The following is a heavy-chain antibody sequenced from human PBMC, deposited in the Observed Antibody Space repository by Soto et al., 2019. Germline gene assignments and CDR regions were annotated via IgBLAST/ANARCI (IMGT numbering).Heavy chain of an antibody. CDR2: INLNSGGT. Sequence: ASVKVSCKASGYSFTGYFTQWVRQAPGQGLEWMGWINLNSGGTNYAQKFQGRVTMTRDTSISTAYMELSSLRSEDTAVYYCARKIGYSYDYGMDVWGQGTTVTVSS. D-gene: IGHD5-18*01. J-gene: IGHJ6*02. V-gene: IGHV1-2*02. CDR1: GYSFTGYF. CDR3: ARKIGYSYDYGMDV.